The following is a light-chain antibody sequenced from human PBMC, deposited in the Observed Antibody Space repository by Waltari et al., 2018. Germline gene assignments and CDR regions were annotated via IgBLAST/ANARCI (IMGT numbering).Light chain of an antibody. Sequence: DTQLTQSPSFLSASVGDRVTITCRASQGISSYLAWYQQKPGKAPKLLIYGASTVQSGVPSRFSGSGSGTEFTLTISSLQPEDFATYYCQQLSSYLSITFGQGTRLEIK. CDR1: QGISSY. J-gene: IGKJ5*01. V-gene: IGKV1-9*01. CDR3: QQLSSYLSIT. CDR2: GAS.